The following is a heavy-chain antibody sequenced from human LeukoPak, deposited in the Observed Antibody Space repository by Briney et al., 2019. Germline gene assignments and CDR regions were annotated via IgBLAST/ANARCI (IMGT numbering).Heavy chain of an antibody. CDR2: IYYSGST. D-gene: IGHD3-10*01. CDR1: GGSMSRDY. Sequence: KSSETLSVTCRDTGGSMSRDYVSLIGQPPWKRLEKIGYIYYSGSTNYNPSLMSRVTISVDTSKNQFSLKPTSVTAADTAVYYCARAEDITMVRGDRGGYYFDYWGQGTLVTVSS. J-gene: IGHJ4*02. V-gene: IGHV4-59*01. CDR3: ARAEDITMVRGDRGGYYFDY.